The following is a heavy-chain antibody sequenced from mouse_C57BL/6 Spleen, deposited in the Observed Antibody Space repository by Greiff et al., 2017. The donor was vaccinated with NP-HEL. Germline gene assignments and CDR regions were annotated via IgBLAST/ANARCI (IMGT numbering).Heavy chain of an antibody. V-gene: IGHV1-69*01. Sequence: QVQLQQSGAELVMPGASVKLSCKASGYTFTSYWMHWVKQRPGQGLEWIGEIDPSDSYTNYNQKFKGKSTLTVDKSSSTAYMQLSSLTSEDSAVYYCARGGYYYGSSPYFDDWGQGTTLTVSS. J-gene: IGHJ2*01. CDR1: GYTFTSYW. CDR2: IDPSDSYT. D-gene: IGHD1-1*01. CDR3: ARGGYYYGSSPYFDD.